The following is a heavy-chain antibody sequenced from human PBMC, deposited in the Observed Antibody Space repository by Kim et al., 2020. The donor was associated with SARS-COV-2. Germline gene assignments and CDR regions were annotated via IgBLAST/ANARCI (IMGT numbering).Heavy chain of an antibody. CDR1: GFTFSSYW. J-gene: IGHJ4*02. D-gene: IGHD5-18*01. V-gene: IGHV3-74*01. CDR2: INSDGSST. Sequence: GGSLRLSCAASGFTFSSYWMHWVRQAPGKGLVWVSRINSDGSSTSYADSVKGRFTSSRDSAKNTLYLQMNSLRAEDTAVYYCVRGGGYSYGYVDYWGQGTLVTVSS. CDR3: VRGGGYSYGYVDY.